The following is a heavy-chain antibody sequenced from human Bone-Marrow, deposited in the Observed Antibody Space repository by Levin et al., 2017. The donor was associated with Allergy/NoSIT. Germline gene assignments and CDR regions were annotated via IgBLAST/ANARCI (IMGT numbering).Heavy chain of an antibody. V-gene: IGHV3-9*01. CDR1: GFTFNDYT. CDR2: ISWNSGKI. J-gene: IGHJ4*02. CDR3: AKGGYDSTNYYYAGYFFDS. D-gene: IGHD3-22*01. Sequence: LSLTCAASGFTFNDYTMHWVRQAPGKGPEWVSGISWNSGKIAYAESIKGRFTVSRDNANNSLCLQMNSLRTEDTAFYYCAKGGYDSTNYYYAGYFFDSWGQGTLVTVSS.